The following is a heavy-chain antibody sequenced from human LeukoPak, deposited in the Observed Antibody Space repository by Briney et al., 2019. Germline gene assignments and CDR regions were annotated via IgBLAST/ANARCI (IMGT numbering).Heavy chain of an antibody. V-gene: IGHV3-11*01. CDR1: GFTFSDYY. D-gene: IGHD6-13*01. J-gene: IGHJ4*02. CDR2: ISSSGSTI. Sequence: GSLRLSCAASGFTFSDYYMSWIRQAPGKGLEWVSYISSSGSTIYYEDSVKGRFTISRDNAKNSLYLQMNSLRAEDTALYYCAKPDSRIAAAGTGFDYWGQGTLVTVSS. CDR3: AKPDSRIAAAGTGFDY.